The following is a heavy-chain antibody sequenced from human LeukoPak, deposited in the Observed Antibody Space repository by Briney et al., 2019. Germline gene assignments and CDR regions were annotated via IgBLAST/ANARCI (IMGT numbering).Heavy chain of an antibody. J-gene: IGHJ6*02. CDR3: ARDLGSIAVTYYYGMDV. CDR1: GFTFSSHW. Sequence: QPGGSLRLSCAASGFTFSSHWMHWVRQTPGKGLVWVSRINTDESKINHADSVKGRFTISRDNAKNTLYLQMNSLRAEDTAVYYCARDLGSIAVTYYYGMDVWGQGTTVTVSS. D-gene: IGHD6-19*01. V-gene: IGHV3-74*01. CDR2: INTDESKI.